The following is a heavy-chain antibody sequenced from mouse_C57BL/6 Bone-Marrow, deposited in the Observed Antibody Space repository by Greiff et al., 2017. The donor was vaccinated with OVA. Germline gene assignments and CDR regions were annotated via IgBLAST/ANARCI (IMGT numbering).Heavy chain of an antibody. CDR2: IYPRSGNT. CDR3: ARGTLLRYPAY. CDR1: GYTFTSYG. J-gene: IGHJ3*01. D-gene: IGHD1-1*01. V-gene: IGHV1-81*01. Sequence: VQLQQSGAELARPGASVKLSCKASGYTFTSYGISWVKQRTGQGLEWIGEIYPRSGNTYYNEKFKGKATLTADKSSSTAYMELRSLTSEDSAVYFCARGTLLRYPAYWGQGTLVTVSA.